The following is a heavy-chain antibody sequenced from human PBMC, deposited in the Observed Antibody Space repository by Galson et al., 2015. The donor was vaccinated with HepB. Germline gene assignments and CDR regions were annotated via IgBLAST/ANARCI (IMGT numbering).Heavy chain of an antibody. V-gene: IGHV3-23*01. CDR2: ISENDIRT. CDR3: AKGSPTSFYHYYMDV. D-gene: IGHD2/OR15-2a*01. CDR1: GLTLETYD. Sequence: SLRLSGAASGLTLETYDIRWARQAPGRGLQWVWAISENDIRTPYADPVKGRFTISRQKSKNMVFLQMNRLKVEDTAVYYCAKGSPTSFYHYYMDVWGKGTTVTVSS. J-gene: IGHJ6*03.